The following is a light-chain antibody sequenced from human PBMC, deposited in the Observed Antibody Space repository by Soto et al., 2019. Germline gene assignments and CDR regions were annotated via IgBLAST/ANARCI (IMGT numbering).Light chain of an antibody. Sequence: QSVLTQPASVSGSPGQSITISCTGTSSDVGRYNYVSWYQQHPGKAPRLMIYEVSNRPSGVSNRFSGSKSGNTASLTISGLQAEDEADYYCSSYTGSSTWVFGGGTKVTVL. CDR2: EVS. J-gene: IGLJ3*02. CDR3: SSYTGSSTWV. V-gene: IGLV2-14*01. CDR1: SSDVGRYNY.